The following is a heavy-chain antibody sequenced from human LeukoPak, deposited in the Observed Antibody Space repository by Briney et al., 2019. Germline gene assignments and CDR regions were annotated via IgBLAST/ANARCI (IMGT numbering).Heavy chain of an antibody. Sequence: SETLSLTCTVSGDSVSSISFYWSWIRQPPGKGLQYIGYIQYSGSTNYNPSLKSRVTISVNTSKNQFSLKLSSVTAADTAVYYCARYYDSSGYWSTPHFDSWGQGTLVTVSS. J-gene: IGHJ4*02. CDR2: IQYSGST. D-gene: IGHD3-22*01. V-gene: IGHV4-61*01. CDR1: GDSVSSISFY. CDR3: ARYYDSSGYWSTPHFDS.